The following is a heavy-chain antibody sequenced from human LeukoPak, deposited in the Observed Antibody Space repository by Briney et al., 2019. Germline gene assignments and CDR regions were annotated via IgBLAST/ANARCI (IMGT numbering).Heavy chain of an antibody. CDR2: IYNSGTT. CDR3: ARGAGSGSYYPDGFDI. CDR1: GGSISTYY. Sequence: SETLSLTCTVSGGSISTYYWSWVRQPPGKALEWIAYIYNSGTTKYNPSLTSRASISIDTSKNQFSLSLSSVTAADTAMYYCARGAGSGSYYPDGFDIWGQGTMVTVSS. D-gene: IGHD3-10*01. V-gene: IGHV4-59*01. J-gene: IGHJ3*02.